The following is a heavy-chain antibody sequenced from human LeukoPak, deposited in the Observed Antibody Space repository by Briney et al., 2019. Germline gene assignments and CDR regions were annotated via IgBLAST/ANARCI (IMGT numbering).Heavy chain of an antibody. CDR1: GFTFSSYW. J-gene: IGHJ4*02. V-gene: IGHV3-7*04. CDR2: IKQDGSEK. CDR3: ARDKYGAYFDS. D-gene: IGHD4-17*01. Sequence: GGSLRLSCAASGFTFSSYWMDWVRQAPGKGLEWVANIKQDGSEKYYVDSVKGRFTIPRDNAKNSLYLQMNSLRVEDTAVYYCARDKYGAYFDSWGQGTLVTVSS.